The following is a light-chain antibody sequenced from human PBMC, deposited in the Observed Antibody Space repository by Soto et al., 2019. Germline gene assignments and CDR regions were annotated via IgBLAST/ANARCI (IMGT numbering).Light chain of an antibody. CDR1: QSVSSN. CDR3: QQYNNWPPPYT. Sequence: EIVMTQSPATLSVSPGERATLSCRASQSVSSNLAWYQQKPGQAPRPLIYGASTRATGSPARLSGSGSGTEFTLTISSLQSEDFAVYYCQQYNNWPPPYTFGQGTKLEIK. V-gene: IGKV3-15*01. CDR2: GAS. J-gene: IGKJ2*01.